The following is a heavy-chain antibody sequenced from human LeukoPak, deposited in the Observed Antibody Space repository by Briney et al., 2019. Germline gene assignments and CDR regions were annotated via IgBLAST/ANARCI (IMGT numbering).Heavy chain of an antibody. V-gene: IGHV3-66*01. CDR2: IYSGGST. CDR1: GFTVSSNY. D-gene: IGHD3-10*02. CDR3: AELGITMIGGV. Sequence: PGGSLRLSCAASGFTVSSNYMSWVRQAPGKGLEWGSVIYSGGSTYYADSVKCRFTISRDNAKNSLYLQMNSLRAEDTAVYYCAELGITMIGGVWGKGTTVTISS. J-gene: IGHJ6*04.